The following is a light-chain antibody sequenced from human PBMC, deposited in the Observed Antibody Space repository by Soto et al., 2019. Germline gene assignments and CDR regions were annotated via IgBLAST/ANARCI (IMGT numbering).Light chain of an antibody. CDR2: EVS. CDR3: SSYAGSNNLGVV. V-gene: IGLV2-8*01. J-gene: IGLJ2*01. Sequence: QSALTQPPSASGSPGQSVTISCTGTSSDVGGYNYVSWYQQHPGKAPKLMIYEVSKRPSGVPDRFSGSKSGNTASLTVSGLQAEDEPDYYCSSYAGSNNLGVVFGGGTKLTVL. CDR1: SSDVGGYNY.